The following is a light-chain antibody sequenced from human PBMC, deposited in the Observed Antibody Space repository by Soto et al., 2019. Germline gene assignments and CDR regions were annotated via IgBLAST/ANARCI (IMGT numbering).Light chain of an antibody. Sequence: DIQMTQSPSTLSASVGDRVTITCRASQSISSWLAWYQQKPGKAPKLLTYDASSLESGVPSRFSGSGSGTEFTLTISSLQPDDFATYYRQQYNSYSMYTFGQGTKVDIK. J-gene: IGKJ2*01. V-gene: IGKV1-5*01. CDR2: DAS. CDR1: QSISSW. CDR3: QQYNSYSMYT.